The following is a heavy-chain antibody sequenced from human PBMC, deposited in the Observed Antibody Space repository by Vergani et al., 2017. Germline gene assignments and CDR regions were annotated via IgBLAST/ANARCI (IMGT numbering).Heavy chain of an antibody. CDR3: ARAFRGDIVVVPAADAFDI. Sequence: EVQLVESGGGLVQPGGSLRLSCAASGFTVSSNYMSWVRQAPGKGLEWVSVIYSGGSTYYADSVKGRFTISRHNSKNTLYLQMNSLRAEDTAVYYCARAFRGDIVVVPAADAFDIWGQGTMVTVSS. CDR2: IYSGGST. CDR1: GFTVSSNY. V-gene: IGHV3-53*04. D-gene: IGHD2-2*01. J-gene: IGHJ3*02.